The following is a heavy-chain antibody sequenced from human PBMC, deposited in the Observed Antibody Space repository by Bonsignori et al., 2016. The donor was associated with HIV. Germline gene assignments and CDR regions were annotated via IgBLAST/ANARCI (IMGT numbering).Heavy chain of an antibody. J-gene: IGHJ5*02. V-gene: IGHV3-11*01. Sequence: GGSLRLSCVGSGFTFSDYYLTWVRQAPGKGLEVIAYVSGSGTSTYYHDSVKGRFTISRDNAKNSLYLQMSNLRVEDTAMYFCARRTWDFPLNWFDPWGQGTLVTVSS. CDR1: GFTFSDYY. D-gene: IGHD1-26*01. CDR2: VSGSGTST. CDR3: ARRTWDFPLNWFDP.